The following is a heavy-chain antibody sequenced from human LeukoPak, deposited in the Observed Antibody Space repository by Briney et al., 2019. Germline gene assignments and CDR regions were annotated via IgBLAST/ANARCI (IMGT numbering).Heavy chain of an antibody. D-gene: IGHD5-18*01. J-gene: IGHJ6*03. CDR2: IYYSGST. CDR1: GASISRYY. CDR3: ARTTEGGYTYNYFYYYYMDV. V-gene: IGHV4-59*12. Sequence: SETLSLTCTVSGASISRYYWTWLRQPPGRGLEWIGYIYYSGSTNYTPSLKSRVTISVDTSKNQFSLKLSSVTAADTAVYYCARTTEGGYTYNYFYYYYMDVWGKGTTVTISS.